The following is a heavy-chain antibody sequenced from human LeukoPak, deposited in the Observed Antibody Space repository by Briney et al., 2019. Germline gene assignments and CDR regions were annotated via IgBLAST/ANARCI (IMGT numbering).Heavy chain of an antibody. J-gene: IGHJ4*02. CDR1: GFSFSRYA. CDR3: AREVSGSGMTY. V-gene: IGHV3-21*01. CDR2: ISSTGTYT. D-gene: IGHD3-10*01. Sequence: GGSLRLSCAASGFSFSRYAMNWVRQAPGKGLEWVSLISSTGTYTYYADSVKGRFTISRDNAKNSLILYMSNLRVEDTAVYYCAREVSGSGMTYWGQGTQVTVSS.